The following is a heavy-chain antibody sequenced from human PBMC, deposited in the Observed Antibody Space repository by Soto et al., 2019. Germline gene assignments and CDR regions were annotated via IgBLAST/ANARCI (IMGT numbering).Heavy chain of an antibody. CDR2: INAGNGNT. CDR1: GYTFTSYA. J-gene: IGHJ4*02. V-gene: IGHV1-3*01. CDR3: ARGETYYDILTGYSDWDYFDY. Sequence: QVQLVQSGAEVKKPGASVKVSCKASGYTFTSYAMHWVRQAPGQRLEWMGWINAGNGNTKYSQKFQGRVTITRDTSASTAYMELSSLRSEDTAVYYCARGETYYDILTGYSDWDYFDYWGQGTLVTVSS. D-gene: IGHD3-9*01.